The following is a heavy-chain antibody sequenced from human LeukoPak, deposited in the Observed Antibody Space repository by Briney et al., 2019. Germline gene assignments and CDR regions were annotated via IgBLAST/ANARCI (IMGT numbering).Heavy chain of an antibody. CDR2: IYHSGST. V-gene: IGHV4-38-2*02. CDR1: GYSISSGYY. Sequence: SETLSLTCTVSGYSISSGYYWGWIRQPPGKGLEWIGSIYHSGSTYYNPSLKSRVTKSVDTSKNQFSLKLSSVTAADTAVYYCARGTVTTSYFDYWGQGTLVTVSS. D-gene: IGHD4-17*01. CDR3: ARGTVTTSYFDY. J-gene: IGHJ4*02.